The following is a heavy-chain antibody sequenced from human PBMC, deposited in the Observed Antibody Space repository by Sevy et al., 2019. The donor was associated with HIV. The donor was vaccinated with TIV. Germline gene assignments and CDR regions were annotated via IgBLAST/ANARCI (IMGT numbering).Heavy chain of an antibody. V-gene: IGHV4-30-4*01. CDR3: AREFRGPPRIELDV. Sequence: SETLSLTCTVSGGSISSGDYYWSWIRQPPGKGLEWIGYIYYSGSTYYNPSLKSRVTISVDTSKNQFSLKLSSVTAADTAVYYCAREFRGPPRIELDVWGQWTTVTVSS. CDR1: GGSISSGDYY. D-gene: IGHD3-10*01. CDR2: IYYSGST. J-gene: IGHJ6*02.